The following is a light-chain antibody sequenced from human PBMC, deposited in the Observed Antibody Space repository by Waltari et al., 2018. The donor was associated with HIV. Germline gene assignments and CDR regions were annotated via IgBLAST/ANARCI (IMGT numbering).Light chain of an antibody. CDR1: NIRATN. CDR2: DDT. V-gene: IGLV3-21*02. CDR3: QVWDGGSVHVI. J-gene: IGLJ2*01. Sequence: SYVLTQPPSVSVAPGQTATITCGGNNIRATNVHWYQQTPGQAPVLVVYDDTYLPSGIPERFSGSNSGNTATLTISRVEDGDEADYYCQVWDGGSVHVIFGGGTKLTVL.